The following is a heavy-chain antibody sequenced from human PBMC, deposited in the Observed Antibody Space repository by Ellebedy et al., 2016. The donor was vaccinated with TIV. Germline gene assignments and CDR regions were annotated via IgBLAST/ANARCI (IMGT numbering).Heavy chain of an antibody. Sequence: GESLKISCAASGFTFSSYAMSWVRQPPGKGLEWVSAFSYTTHYADSVRGRFTISRDNSKNTLYLQMESLRGEDTAVYYCARNTLCDSTKCGHFYMDVWGKGTTVTVSS. V-gene: IGHV3-23*01. CDR1: GFTFSSYA. D-gene: IGHD2/OR15-2a*01. CDR3: ARNTLCDSTKCGHFYMDV. CDR2: FSYTT. J-gene: IGHJ6*03.